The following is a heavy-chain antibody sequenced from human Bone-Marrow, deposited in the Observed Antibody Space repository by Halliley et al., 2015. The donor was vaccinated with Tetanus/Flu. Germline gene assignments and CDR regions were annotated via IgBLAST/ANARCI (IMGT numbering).Heavy chain of an antibody. CDR2: ISSGSGYF. D-gene: IGHD3-22*01. J-gene: IGHJ4*02. CDR3: VRAGRYDSSGALDY. V-gene: IGHV3-21*01. Sequence: SHISSGSGYFYYAESVKGRFTISRDNAKNSVHLQMNSRRVEDTAVYHCVRAGRYDSSGALDYWGQGTPVTVSS.